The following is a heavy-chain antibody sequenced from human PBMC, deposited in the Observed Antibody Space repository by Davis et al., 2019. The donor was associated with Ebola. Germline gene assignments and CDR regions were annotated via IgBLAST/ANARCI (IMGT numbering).Heavy chain of an antibody. D-gene: IGHD1-20*01. CDR3: ASLIRYNWNYDYYYGMDV. CDR2: ISAYNGNT. J-gene: IGHJ6*02. Sequence: ASVKVSCKASGYTFTSYGISWVRQAPGQGLEWMGWISAYNGNTNYAQKLQGRVTMTTDTSTSTAYMELRSLRSDDTAVYYCASLIRYNWNYDYYYGMDVWGQGTTVTVSS. CDR1: GYTFTSYG. V-gene: IGHV1-18*01.